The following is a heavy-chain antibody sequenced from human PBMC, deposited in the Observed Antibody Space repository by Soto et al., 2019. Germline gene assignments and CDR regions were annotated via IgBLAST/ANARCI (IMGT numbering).Heavy chain of an antibody. CDR2: TYSGGDT. CDR3: ASNVPVTALAY. Sequence: HPGGSLRLASAASGVTVGNNYMRWVRQAPGKGLEWVSVTYSGGDTRYADSVKGRFTMSRDSPKNTGYLQMDSLRAEDTAVYFCASNVPVTALAYSGQGSLVTVSS. V-gene: IGHV3-66*01. D-gene: IGHD4-17*01. CDR1: GVTVGNNY. J-gene: IGHJ1*01.